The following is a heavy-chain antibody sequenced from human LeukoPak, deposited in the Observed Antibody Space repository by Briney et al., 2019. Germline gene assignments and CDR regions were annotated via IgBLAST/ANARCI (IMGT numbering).Heavy chain of an antibody. CDR3: ARDSIGGLELLLNYYYYYMDV. CDR1: GYTFTSYG. V-gene: IGHV1-18*01. Sequence: ASVKVSCKASGYTFTSYGISWVRQAPGQGREWMGWISAYNGNTNYAQKLQGRVTMTTDTSTSTAYMELRSLRSDDTAVYYCARDSIGGLELLLNYYYYYMDVWGKGTTVTVSS. CDR2: ISAYNGNT. D-gene: IGHD1-26*01. J-gene: IGHJ6*03.